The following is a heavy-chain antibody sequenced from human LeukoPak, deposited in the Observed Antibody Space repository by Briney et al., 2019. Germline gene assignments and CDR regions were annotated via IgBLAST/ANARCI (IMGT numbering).Heavy chain of an antibody. CDR1: GGSISSSSYY. Sequence: PSETLSLTCTASGGSISSSSYYWGWIRQPPGKGLEWIGSIYYSGSTYYNPSLKSRVTISVDTSKNQFSLKLSSVTAADTAVYYCARYYYDSSGYFDYWGQGTLVTVSS. J-gene: IGHJ4*02. D-gene: IGHD3-22*01. V-gene: IGHV4-39*01. CDR3: ARYYYDSSGYFDY. CDR2: IYYSGST.